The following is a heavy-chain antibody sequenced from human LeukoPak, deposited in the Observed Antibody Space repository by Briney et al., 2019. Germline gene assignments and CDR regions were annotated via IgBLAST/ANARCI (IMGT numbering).Heavy chain of an antibody. CDR3: ARGPTGSTGFDY. J-gene: IGHJ4*02. Sequence: PSETLSLTCTVSGGSISSYYWSWIRQPPGKGLEWIGYIYYSGSTNYNPSLKSRVTISVGTSKNQFSLKLSSVTAADTAVYYCARGPTGSTGFDYWGQGTLVTVSS. CDR1: GGSISSYY. V-gene: IGHV4-59*01. D-gene: IGHD4-17*01. CDR2: IYYSGST.